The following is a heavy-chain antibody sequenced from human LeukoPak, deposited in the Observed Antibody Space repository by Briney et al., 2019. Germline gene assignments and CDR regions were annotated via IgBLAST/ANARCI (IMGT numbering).Heavy chain of an antibody. CDR1: GGSFSDYY. Sequence: SETLSLTCAIYGGSFSDYYWSWIRQAPGKGLEWIGEINHSGSTNYNPSLKSRVTLSVDTSKSQFSLKLSSVTAADTAVYCCATFSGRPYYYHYMDVWGSGTTVTVSS. CDR3: ATFSGRPYYYHYMDV. J-gene: IGHJ6*03. V-gene: IGHV4-34*01. CDR2: INHSGST. D-gene: IGHD6-6*01.